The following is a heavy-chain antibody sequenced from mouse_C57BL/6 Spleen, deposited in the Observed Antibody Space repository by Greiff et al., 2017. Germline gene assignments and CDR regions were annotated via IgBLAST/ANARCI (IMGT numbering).Heavy chain of an antibody. CDR1: GYTFTSYW. V-gene: IGHV1-52*01. J-gene: IGHJ1*03. Sequence: VQLQQPGAELVRPGSSVKLSCKASGYTFTSYWMHWVKQRPIQGLEWIGNIDPSDSETHYNQKFKDKATLTVDKSSSTAYMQLSSLTSEDSAVYYCASYDGYNWYFDVWGTGTTVTVSS. D-gene: IGHD2-3*01. CDR2: IDPSDSET. CDR3: ASYDGYNWYFDV.